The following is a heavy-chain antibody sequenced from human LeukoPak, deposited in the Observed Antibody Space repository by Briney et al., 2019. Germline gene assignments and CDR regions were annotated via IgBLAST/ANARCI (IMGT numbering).Heavy chain of an antibody. CDR3: ARRQYAGTYYDDY. D-gene: IGHD2-8*01. V-gene: IGHV3-21*01. CDR1: GFTFSSFN. Sequence: GGSLRLSCAASGFTFSSFNMIWVRQAPGKGLEWVSSISSSSSYIYYADSVKGRFTISRDNAKHSLYLQMNSLRAEDTAVYYCARRQYAGTYYDDYWGQGTLVTVSS. CDR2: ISSSSSYI. J-gene: IGHJ4*02.